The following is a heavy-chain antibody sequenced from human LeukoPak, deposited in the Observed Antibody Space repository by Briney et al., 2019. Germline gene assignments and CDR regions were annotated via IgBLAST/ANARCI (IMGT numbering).Heavy chain of an antibody. CDR3: ARDPGDSNWYNFDS. Sequence: SETLSLTCTVSGGSFSGHHWNWIRRPPGKGLEYVANIHGSGSTNYNPSLQSRVTISLDTFKKQFSLNLRSVTAADTAVYYCARDPGDSNWYNFDSWGQGTLVTVSS. CDR2: IHGSGST. CDR1: GGSFSGHH. D-gene: IGHD6-13*01. J-gene: IGHJ4*02. V-gene: IGHV4-59*11.